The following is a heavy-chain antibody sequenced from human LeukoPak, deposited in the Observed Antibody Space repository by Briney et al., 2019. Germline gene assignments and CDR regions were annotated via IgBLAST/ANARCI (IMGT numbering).Heavy chain of an antibody. CDR2: ISGSGGST. V-gene: IGHV3-23*01. CDR3: AKDLHRDIAAADDAFDI. Sequence: GGSLRLSCAASGFTFSSYAMNWVRQAPGKGLEWVSAISGSGGSTYYADSVKGRFTISRDNSKNTLYLQMNSLRAEDTAVYYCAKDLHRDIAAADDAFDIWGQGTMVTVSS. CDR1: GFTFSSYA. J-gene: IGHJ3*02. D-gene: IGHD6-13*01.